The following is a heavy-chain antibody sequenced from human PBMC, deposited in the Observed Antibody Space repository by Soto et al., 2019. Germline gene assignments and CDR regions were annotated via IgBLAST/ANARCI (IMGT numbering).Heavy chain of an antibody. D-gene: IGHD6-6*01. Sequence: PGGSLRLSCAVSGLTVSRTQMSWVHQATGKGLQWVSGIYSAGSTYYANAVKGRLTISIDICENTLFLDLNGMTVADTAVYYSARARESGYSSSIFFDYWGRGTLVTVSS. V-gene: IGHV3-53*01. J-gene: IGHJ4*01. CDR1: GLTVSRTQ. CDR3: ARARESGYSSSIFFDY. CDR2: IYSAGST.